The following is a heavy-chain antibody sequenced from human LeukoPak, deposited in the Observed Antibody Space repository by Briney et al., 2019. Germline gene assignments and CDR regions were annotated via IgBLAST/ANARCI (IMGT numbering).Heavy chain of an antibody. Sequence: GGSLRLSCAASGFTFNNYGMHWVRQAPGKGLEWVAFIRYNGNNQYYADSVKGRFTISRDNSKNTLYLQMNSLKGDDTAVYYCARPYYFSSGSLPYWGQGTLVTVSS. V-gene: IGHV3-30*02. D-gene: IGHD3-10*01. CDR3: ARPYYFSSGSLPY. J-gene: IGHJ4*02. CDR2: IRYNGNNQ. CDR1: GFTFNNYG.